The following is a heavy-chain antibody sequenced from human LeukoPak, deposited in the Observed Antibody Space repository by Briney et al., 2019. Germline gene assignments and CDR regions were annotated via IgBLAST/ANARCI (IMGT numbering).Heavy chain of an antibody. Sequence: QTGGSLRLSCAASGFTFSSSWMSWVRQAPGKGLEWVANIKQDGSEKYYVDSVKGRFTISRDNAKNSLYLQMNSLRAEDTAVYFCAKVVNSGYYYYFDYWGQGTLVTVSS. CDR3: AKVVNSGYYYYFDY. D-gene: IGHD3-22*01. V-gene: IGHV3-7*03. CDR1: GFTFSSSW. J-gene: IGHJ4*02. CDR2: IKQDGSEK.